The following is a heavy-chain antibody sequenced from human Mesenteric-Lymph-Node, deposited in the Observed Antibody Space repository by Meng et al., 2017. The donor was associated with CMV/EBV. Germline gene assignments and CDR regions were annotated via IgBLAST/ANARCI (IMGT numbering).Heavy chain of an antibody. Sequence: GGSLRLSCAASGFTFSSHWMHWVRQAPGKGLVWVSRINSDGSSTSYADSVKGRFTISRDNAKNTLYLQMNSLRGEDTAVYYCARDLRREPFRGDAFDIWGQETMVTVSS. J-gene: IGHJ3*02. V-gene: IGHV3-74*01. CDR3: ARDLRREPFRGDAFDI. CDR2: INSDGSST. CDR1: GFTFSSHW. D-gene: IGHD1-26*01.